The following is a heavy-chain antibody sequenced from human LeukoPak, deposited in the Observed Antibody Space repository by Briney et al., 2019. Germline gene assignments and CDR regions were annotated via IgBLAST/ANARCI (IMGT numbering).Heavy chain of an antibody. V-gene: IGHV7-4-1*02. D-gene: IGHD4/OR15-4a*01. CDR2: ITGDIGDP. CDR1: GYTFTSYG. CDR3: ARDGARLDI. J-gene: IGHJ3*02. Sequence: GASVKVSCKASGYTFTSYGISWVRQAPGQGLEWMGWITGDIGDPTYAQGFTGRFVFSLDTSVTTAYLQINSLKADDTAVYYCARDGARLDIWGQGTMVTVSS.